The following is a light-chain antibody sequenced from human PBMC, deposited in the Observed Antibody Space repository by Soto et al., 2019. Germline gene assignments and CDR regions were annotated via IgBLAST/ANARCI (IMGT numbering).Light chain of an antibody. Sequence: EIVMTQSPATLSVSPGERATLSCRASQSVSSNLAWYQQQPGQAPRLLIYGASIRATGIPARFSGSGSGTEFTLTISSLQSEDFAVYYCQQYNNWPLMYTFCQGTKLEIK. CDR3: QQYNNWPLMYT. V-gene: IGKV3D-15*01. CDR2: GAS. J-gene: IGKJ2*01. CDR1: QSVSSN.